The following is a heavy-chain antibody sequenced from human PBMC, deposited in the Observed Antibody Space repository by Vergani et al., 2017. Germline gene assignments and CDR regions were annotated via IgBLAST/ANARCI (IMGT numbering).Heavy chain of an antibody. CDR2: IYTSGST. CDR3: ARVLAAAAEGGMDV. Sequence: QVQLQESGPGLVKPSETLSLTCTVSGGSISSYYWSWIRQPAGKGLEWIGRIYTSGSTNYNPSLKSRVTISVDTSKNQFSLKLSSVTAADTAVYYCARVLAAAAEGGMDVWGKGTTVTVSS. V-gene: IGHV4-4*07. CDR1: GGSISSYY. J-gene: IGHJ6*03. D-gene: IGHD6-13*01.